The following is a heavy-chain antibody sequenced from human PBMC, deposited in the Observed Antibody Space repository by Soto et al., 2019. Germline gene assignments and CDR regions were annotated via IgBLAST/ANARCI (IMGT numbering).Heavy chain of an antibody. J-gene: IGHJ1*01. CDR1: GYTFTSYA. D-gene: IGHD6-13*01. Sequence: SVKVSCKASGYTFTSYAMHCVRQAHGQRLEWMGWINAGNGNTKYSQKFQGRVTITRDTSASTAYMELSSLRSEDTAVYYCARALGSSFPAEYFQHWGQGTLVTVSS. CDR3: ARALGSSFPAEYFQH. CDR2: INAGNGNT. V-gene: IGHV1-3*01.